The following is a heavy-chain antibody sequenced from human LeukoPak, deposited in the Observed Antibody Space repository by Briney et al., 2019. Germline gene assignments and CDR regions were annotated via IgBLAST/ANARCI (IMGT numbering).Heavy chain of an antibody. CDR2: IWYNGSNK. CDR3: ARDSLPQVAPQFYFDY. CDR1: GFTFSSYG. V-gene: IGHV3-33*01. J-gene: IGHJ4*02. Sequence: GGSLRLSCAASGFTFSSYGMHWVRQAPGKGLEWVAVIWYNGSNKYYADSVKGRFTISRDNSKNTLYLQMNTLRAEDTAVYYCARDSLPQVAPQFYFDYWGEGNLCTVSS.